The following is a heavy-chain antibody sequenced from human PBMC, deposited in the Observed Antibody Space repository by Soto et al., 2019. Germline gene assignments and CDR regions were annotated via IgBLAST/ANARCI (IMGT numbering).Heavy chain of an antibody. D-gene: IGHD2-8*01. CDR3: ARQGDSRILRDTFDI. J-gene: IGHJ3*02. Sequence: GASVKVSCKSSGYTFTHYAMHWVRQAPGQGLEWLGWINTDNGNTAFSQKFQGRVSITMDTSANTAYVELSSLISEDTAVYYCARQGDSRILRDTFDIWGQGTLVTVSS. V-gene: IGHV1-3*04. CDR1: GYTFTHYA. CDR2: INTDNGNT.